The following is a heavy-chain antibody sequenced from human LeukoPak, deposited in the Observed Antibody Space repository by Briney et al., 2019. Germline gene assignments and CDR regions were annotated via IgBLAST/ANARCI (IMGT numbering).Heavy chain of an antibody. Sequence: SETLSLTCTVSGGSISSSTYYWGWIRQPPGKGLEWIGSVSYSGSTYYNPSLKSRVTISVDTSKNQFSLKLSSVTAADTAVYYCARGYGMIVVGNYFDYWGQGTLVTVSS. D-gene: IGHD3-22*01. CDR1: GGSISSSTYY. V-gene: IGHV4-39*01. J-gene: IGHJ4*02. CDR2: VSYSGST. CDR3: ARGYGMIVVGNYFDY.